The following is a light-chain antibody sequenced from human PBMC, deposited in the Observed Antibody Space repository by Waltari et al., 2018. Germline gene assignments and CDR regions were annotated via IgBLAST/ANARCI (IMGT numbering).Light chain of an antibody. Sequence: QSVLTQPPSVSGAPGQRVSISCTGSGSNPGAGYDVNWYQQLPGKAPKLLIYGTSTRPPGVPDRFFGSQSGTSASLAITALQAEDEAEYYCQSYDTSLSVVFGGGTKLTVL. CDR2: GTS. V-gene: IGLV1-40*01. J-gene: IGLJ2*01. CDR1: GSNPGAGYD. CDR3: QSYDTSLSVV.